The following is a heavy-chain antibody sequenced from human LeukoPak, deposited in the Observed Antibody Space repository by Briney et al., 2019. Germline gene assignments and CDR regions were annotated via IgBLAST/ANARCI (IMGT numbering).Heavy chain of an antibody. D-gene: IGHD6-19*01. CDR2: IYTSGST. J-gene: IGHJ4*02. CDR3: ARHAGSIAVADFDY. CDR1: GGSISSTSYF. Sequence: SETLSLTCTVSGGSISSTSYFWSWIRQPAGKGLEWIGRIYTSGSTNYNPSLKSRVTISIDTSKNQFSLKLSSVTAADTAVYYCARHAGSIAVADFDYWGQGTLVTVSS. V-gene: IGHV4-61*02.